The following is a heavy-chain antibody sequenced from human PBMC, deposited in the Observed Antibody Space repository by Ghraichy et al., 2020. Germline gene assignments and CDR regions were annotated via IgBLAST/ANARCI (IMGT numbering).Heavy chain of an antibody. V-gene: IGHV1-46*03. J-gene: IGHJ4*02. CDR3: ARGCSGCSVAY. D-gene: IGHD6-19*01. Sequence: ASVKVSCKASGYTFTSYYIHWVRQAPGQGLEWMGIINPSGGTTSYAQKFQGRVTMTRDTSTSTVYMELSGLRSEDTAVYYWARGCSGCSVAYWGQGTLVTVSS. CDR2: INPSGGTT. CDR1: GYTFTSYY.